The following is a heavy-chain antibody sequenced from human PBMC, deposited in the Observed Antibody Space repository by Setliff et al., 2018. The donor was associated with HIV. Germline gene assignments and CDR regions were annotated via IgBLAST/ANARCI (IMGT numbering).Heavy chain of an antibody. J-gene: IGHJ4*02. CDR3: ATLWAVHSDYDRHFEH. CDR2: VDPEDGET. Sequence: ASVKVSCKASGYTFTDYYMHWVKQAPGKGPEWMGRVDPEDGETIYAEKFQGRVTITADTSTDTAYMELSSLRSEDTAVYYCATLWAVHSDYDRHFEHWGQGTLVTVSS. D-gene: IGHD5-12*01. CDR1: GYTFTDYY. V-gene: IGHV1-69-2*01.